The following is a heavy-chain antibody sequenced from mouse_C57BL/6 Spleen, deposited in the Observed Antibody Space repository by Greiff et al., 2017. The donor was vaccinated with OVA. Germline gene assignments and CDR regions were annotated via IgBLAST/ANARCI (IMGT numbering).Heavy chain of an antibody. CDR2: INPNNGGT. CDR3: ARSDYGSSYPYARDY. CDR1: GYTFTDYN. V-gene: IGHV1-18*01. Sequence: DVQLQESGPELVKPGASVKIPCKASGYTFTDYNMDWVKQSHGKSLEWIGDINPNNGGTIYNQKFKGKATLTVDKSSSTAYMELRSLTSEDTAVYYCARSDYGSSYPYARDYWGQGTSVTVSS. J-gene: IGHJ4*01. D-gene: IGHD1-1*01.